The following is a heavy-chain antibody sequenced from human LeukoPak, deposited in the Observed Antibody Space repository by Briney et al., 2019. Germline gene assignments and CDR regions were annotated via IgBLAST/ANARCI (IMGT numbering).Heavy chain of an antibody. CDR3: ARDLIYGSGTYRDTFDI. Sequence: ASVKVSCKASGFAFTGYYIHWVRQAPGQGLERMGWINPNRGDTKYAQKFRGRVITTRDTSISTAYMELSRLKPDDTAVYYCARDLIYGSGTYRDTFDIWGQGTMVTVSS. CDR1: GFAFTGYY. CDR2: INPNRGDT. V-gene: IGHV1-2*02. J-gene: IGHJ3*02. D-gene: IGHD3-16*02.